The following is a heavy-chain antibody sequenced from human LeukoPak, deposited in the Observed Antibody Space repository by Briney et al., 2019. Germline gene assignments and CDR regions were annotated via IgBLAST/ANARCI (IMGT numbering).Heavy chain of an antibody. J-gene: IGHJ6*03. CDR2: INPDGSIK. Sequence: GGSLRLSCVASGFTFGHHFMSWVRQAPGGGLEWVANINPDGSIKFHADSVKGRFTISRDNARNSVYLQMNSLRGEDTAVYYCAKLGGHPLHNYYVGVWGKGTTVAVSS. D-gene: IGHD3-16*01. V-gene: IGHV3-7*01. CDR1: GFTFGHHF. CDR3: AKLGGHPLHNYYVGV.